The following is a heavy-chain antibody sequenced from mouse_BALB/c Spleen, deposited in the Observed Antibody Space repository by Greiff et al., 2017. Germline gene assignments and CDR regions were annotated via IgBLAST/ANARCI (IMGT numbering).Heavy chain of an antibody. CDR1: GFAFSSYD. D-gene: IGHD3-2*02. J-gene: IGHJ2*01. CDR2: ISSGGGST. CDR3: ARQNPSQDY. V-gene: IGHV5-12-1*01. Sequence: EVQLVESGGGLVKPGGSLKLSCAASGFAFSSYDMSWVRQTPEKRLEWVACISSGGGSTYYPDTVKGRFTISRDNAKNTLYLQMSSLKSEDTAMYYCARQNPSQDYWGQGTTLTVSS.